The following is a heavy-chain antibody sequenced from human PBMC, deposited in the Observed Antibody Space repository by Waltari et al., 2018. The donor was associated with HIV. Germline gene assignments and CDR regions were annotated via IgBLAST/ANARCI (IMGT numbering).Heavy chain of an antibody. CDR1: GNTLTIYG. J-gene: IGHJ4*02. CDR2: ISAHNVNT. V-gene: IGHV1-18*01. Sequence: QVQLVQSGAEVKKPGASVKVSCKASGNTLTIYGFTWVRQAPGQGLEWMGWISAHNVNTNYAQKFQGRVTMTTDTSTSTAYMELRSLRSDDTAVYYCARSPPQYDSSGYYCDYWGQGTLVTVSS. CDR3: ARSPPQYDSSGYYCDY. D-gene: IGHD3-22*01.